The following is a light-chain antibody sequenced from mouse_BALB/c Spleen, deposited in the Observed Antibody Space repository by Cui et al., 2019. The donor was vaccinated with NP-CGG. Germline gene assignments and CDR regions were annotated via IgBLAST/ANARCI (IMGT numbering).Light chain of an antibody. J-gene: IGLJ1*01. CDR3: ALWYSNHWV. CDR2: GTN. V-gene: IGLV1*01. Sequence: QAVVTQESTLTTSPGHTVTLTCRSSTGAVTTSNYANWVREKPDHLFTGLIGGTNNRAPGVPARFSGSLIGDKAALTITGAQTEDEAIYFCALWYSNHWVFGGGTKLTVL. CDR1: TGAVTTSNY.